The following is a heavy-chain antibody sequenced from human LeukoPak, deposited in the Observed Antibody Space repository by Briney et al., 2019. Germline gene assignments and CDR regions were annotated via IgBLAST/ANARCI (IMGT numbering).Heavy chain of an antibody. V-gene: IGHV3-7*01. CDR2: IKQDGGDK. CDR1: GFTFNTFW. D-gene: IGHD3-10*01. CDR3: ARDTGPIAMVDY. J-gene: IGHJ4*02. Sequence: GGSLRLSCAASGFTFNTFWMTWVRQAPGKGLEWVANIKQDGGDKYYVDSVKGRFTISRDNAKNSLYLQMNSLRAEDTAVYYCARDTGPIAMVDYWGQGTLVTVSS.